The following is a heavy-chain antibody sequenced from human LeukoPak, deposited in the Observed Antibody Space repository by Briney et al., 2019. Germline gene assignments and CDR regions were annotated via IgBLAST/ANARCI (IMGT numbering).Heavy chain of an antibody. CDR3: ARDEMCSSTSCYVYYYYYYGMDV. J-gene: IGHJ6*02. CDR1: GYTFTGYY. Sequence: ASVKVSCKASGYTFTGYYMHWVRQAPGQGLECMGWINPNSGGTNYAQKFQGRVTMTRDTSISTAYMELSRLRSDDTAVYYCARDEMCSSTSCYVYYYYYYGMDVWGQGTTVTVSS. D-gene: IGHD2-2*01. V-gene: IGHV1-2*02. CDR2: INPNSGGT.